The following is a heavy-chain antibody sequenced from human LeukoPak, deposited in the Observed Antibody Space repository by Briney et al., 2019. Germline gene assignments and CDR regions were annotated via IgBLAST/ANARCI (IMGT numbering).Heavy chain of an antibody. CDR2: IFYSGST. V-gene: IGHV4-61*01. J-gene: IGHJ5*02. CDR1: GGSVSSGNYY. CDR3: SRSEGVYYGSGSSGTYYPHWFDP. Sequence: PSETLSLTCAVSGGSVSSGNYYWSWIRQPPGKGLEWIGYIFYSGSTKYNSSLQSRVTILRDTSKNQFSLKMTSVTAADTAVYYCSRSEGVYYGSGSSGTYYPHWFDPWGQGTLVIVSS. D-gene: IGHD3-10*01.